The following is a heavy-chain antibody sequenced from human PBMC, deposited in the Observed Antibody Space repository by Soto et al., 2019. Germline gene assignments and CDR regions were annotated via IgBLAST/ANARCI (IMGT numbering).Heavy chain of an antibody. CDR2: IIPILGIA. J-gene: IGHJ4*02. CDR3: ARTSGYDYSYFDY. Sequence: QVQLVQSGAEVKKPGSSVKVSCKASGGTFSSYTISWVRQAPGQGLEWMGRIIPILGIANYAQKFQGRVTITAVKSTSTAYMELSSLRSEDTAVYYCARTSGYDYSYFDYWGQGTLVTVSS. V-gene: IGHV1-69*02. CDR1: GGTFSSYT. D-gene: IGHD5-12*01.